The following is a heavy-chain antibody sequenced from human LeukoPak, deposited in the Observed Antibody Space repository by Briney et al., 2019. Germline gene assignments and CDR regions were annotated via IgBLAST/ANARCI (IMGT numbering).Heavy chain of an antibody. CDR3: ARDFPDNALFDL. CDR1: GFTFTDYS. Sequence: TGGSLRLSSEVSGFTFTDYSMHWVRQAPGKGLEWVSSITSTSRTIFYADSVEGRFTISRDNAKNTVSLEMNSLRTEDAAIYYCARDFPDNALFDLWGQGTLVSVSS. V-gene: IGHV3-69-1*02. D-gene: IGHD2-8*01. J-gene: IGHJ4*02. CDR2: ITSTSRTI.